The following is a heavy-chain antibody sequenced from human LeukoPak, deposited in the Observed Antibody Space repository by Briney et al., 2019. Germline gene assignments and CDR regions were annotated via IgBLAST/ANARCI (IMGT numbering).Heavy chain of an antibody. D-gene: IGHD2-2*01. CDR2: INPTGVRT. J-gene: IGHJ5*02. Sequence: GGSLRLSCAASTINFSDYGMDWVRQAPGRGLEWVSTINPTGVRTYYADSVRGRFTISRDNSKNTVFLQINSLRVEDTAIYYCARDQPYAASWFDPWGQGTLVTVSS. CDR3: ARDQPYAASWFDP. V-gene: IGHV3-23*01. CDR1: TINFSDYG.